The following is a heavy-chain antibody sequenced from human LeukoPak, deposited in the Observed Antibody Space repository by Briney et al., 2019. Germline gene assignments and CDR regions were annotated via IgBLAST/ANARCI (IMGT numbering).Heavy chain of an antibody. D-gene: IGHD4-17*01. CDR3: ARGHYGVVGKTYDAFDI. CDR1: GYSFTNYW. CDR2: IYPGDSDT. Sequence: GESLKISCKGSGYSFTNYWIGWVRQMPGKGLEWMGIIYPGDSDTRYSPSFQGQVTFSADRSVTSAYLQWSSLKASDTAMYYCARGHYGVVGKTYDAFDIWGQGTTVTVS. V-gene: IGHV5-51*01. J-gene: IGHJ3*02.